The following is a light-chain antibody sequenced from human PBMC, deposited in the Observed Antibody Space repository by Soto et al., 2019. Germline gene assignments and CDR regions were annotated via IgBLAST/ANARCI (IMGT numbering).Light chain of an antibody. V-gene: IGKV1-5*03. CDR1: QSISSW. CDR3: HQYNSYPWT. CDR2: KAS. J-gene: IGKJ1*01. Sequence: DIQMTQSPSTLSASVGDRVTITCRASQSISSWLAWYQQKPGKAPKLLIYKASSLESGVPSRLSGSGSGTEFTLNISSLQPDDFATYYCHQYNSYPWTFGQGTEVEIK.